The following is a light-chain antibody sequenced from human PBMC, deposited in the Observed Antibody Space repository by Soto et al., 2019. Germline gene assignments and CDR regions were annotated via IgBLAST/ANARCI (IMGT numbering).Light chain of an antibody. Sequence: EIVLTEARSTLSLSPVERATLSCRASQSVSRYLAWYQQKPGQAPRLLIYDASNRATGIPARFSGSGSGTDFTLTVSRLEPEDFAVYYCQQRSNLPWTFGQGTKVDNK. CDR3: QQRSNLPWT. V-gene: IGKV3-11*01. CDR2: DAS. CDR1: QSVSRY. J-gene: IGKJ1*01.